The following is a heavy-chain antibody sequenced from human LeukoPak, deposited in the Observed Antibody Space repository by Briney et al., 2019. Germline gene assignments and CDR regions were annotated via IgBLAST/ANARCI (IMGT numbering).Heavy chain of an antibody. Sequence: KPSETLPLTCTVSGYSISSGYYWGWIRQPPGKGLEWIGSIYHSGSTYYNPSLKSRVTISVDTSKNQFSLKLSSVTAADTAVYYCAREGTGSHSGREYYFDYWGQGTLVTVSS. CDR3: AREGTGSHSGREYYFDY. D-gene: IGHD5-12*01. V-gene: IGHV4-38-2*02. CDR1: GYSISSGYY. J-gene: IGHJ4*02. CDR2: IYHSGST.